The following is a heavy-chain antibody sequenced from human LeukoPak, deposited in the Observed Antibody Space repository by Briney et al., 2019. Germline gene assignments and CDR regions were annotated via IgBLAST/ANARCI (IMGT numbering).Heavy chain of an antibody. J-gene: IGHJ4*02. CDR2: ISWNSGSI. Sequence: GGSLRLSCAASGFTFDDYAMHWVRQAPGKGLEGVSGISWNSGSIGYADSVKGRFTISRDNAKNSLYLQMNSLRAEDTALYYCAKGLRSNRAVAGTDFWGQGTLVTVSS. CDR3: AKGLRSNRAVAGTDF. D-gene: IGHD6-19*01. V-gene: IGHV3-9*01. CDR1: GFTFDDYA.